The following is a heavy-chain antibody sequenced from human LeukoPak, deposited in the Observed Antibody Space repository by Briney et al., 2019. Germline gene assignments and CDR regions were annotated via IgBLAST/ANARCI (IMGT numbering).Heavy chain of an antibody. V-gene: IGHV3-23*01. CDR3: AKHHGGNQFFYGMDV. Sequence: GGSLRLSCAASGFTFRSYDMHWVRQARGKGLEWVSVISRSGDNTYYADSVRGRFTFTRDNSKNTLYLQMNSLRAEDTAVYYGAKHHGGNQFFYGMDVWGQGTTVTVSS. D-gene: IGHD4-23*01. J-gene: IGHJ6*02. CDR1: GFTFRSYD. CDR2: ISRSGDNT.